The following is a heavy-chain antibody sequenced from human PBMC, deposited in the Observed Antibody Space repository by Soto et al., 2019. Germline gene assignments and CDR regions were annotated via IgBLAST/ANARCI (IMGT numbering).Heavy chain of an antibody. D-gene: IGHD3-9*01. V-gene: IGHV3-21*01. CDR3: ARDLSYYDILTGMRAGYYYYYYMDV. CDR1: GFTFSSYS. CDR2: ISSSSSYI. Sequence: LGGSLRLSCAASGFTFSSYSMNWVRQAPGKGLEWVSSISSSSSYIYYADSVKGRFTISRDNAKNSLYLQMNSLRAEDTAVYYCARDLSYYDILTGMRAGYYYYYYMDVWGKGTTVTVSS. J-gene: IGHJ6*03.